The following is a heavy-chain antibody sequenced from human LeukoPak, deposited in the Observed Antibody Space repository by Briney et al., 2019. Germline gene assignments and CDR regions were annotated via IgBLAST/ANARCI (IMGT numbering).Heavy chain of an antibody. CDR2: ISAYNGNT. D-gene: IGHD4-11*01. J-gene: IGHJ6*02. CDR3: ARDWAYYSNYGSDYYGMDV. V-gene: IGHV1-18*01. Sequence: GASVKVSCKASGYTFTSYGISWVRQAPGQGLEWMGWISAYNGNTNYAQKLQGRVTMTTDTSTSTAYMELRSLRSDDTAVYYCARDWAYYSNYGSDYYGMDVWGQGTTVTVSS. CDR1: GYTFTSYG.